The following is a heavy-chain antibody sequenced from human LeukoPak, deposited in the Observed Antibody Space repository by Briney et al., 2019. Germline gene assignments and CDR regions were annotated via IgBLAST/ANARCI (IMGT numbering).Heavy chain of an antibody. D-gene: IGHD3-22*01. J-gene: IGHJ4*02. V-gene: IGHV1-2*02. Sequence: GAPVKVSCKASGYTFTGYYMHWVRQAPGQGLEWMGWINPNSGGTNYAQKFQGRVTMTRDTSISTAYMELSRLGSDDTAVYYCARDSVPDYYDSSGSVDYWGQGTLVTVSS. CDR3: ARDSVPDYYDSSGSVDY. CDR1: GYTFTGYY. CDR2: INPNSGGT.